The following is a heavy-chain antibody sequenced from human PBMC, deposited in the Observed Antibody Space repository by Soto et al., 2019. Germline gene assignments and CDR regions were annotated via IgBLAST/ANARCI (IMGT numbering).Heavy chain of an antibody. D-gene: IGHD2-2*01. CDR2: ISSSSSYI. CDR3: AREGIVLVPAAMQGVKDYYYGMDV. V-gene: IGHV3-21*01. J-gene: IGHJ6*02. Sequence: SGGSLRLSCAASGFTFSSYSMNWFRQGPGKGLEWVSSISSSSSYIYYADSVKGRFTISRDNAKNPLYLQMNSLRAEDTAVYYCAREGIVLVPAAMQGVKDYYYGMDVWGHGTTVTVSS. CDR1: GFTFSSYS.